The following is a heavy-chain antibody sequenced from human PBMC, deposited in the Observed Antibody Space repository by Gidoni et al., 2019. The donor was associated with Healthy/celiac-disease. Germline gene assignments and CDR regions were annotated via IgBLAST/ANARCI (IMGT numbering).Heavy chain of an antibody. CDR3: ARFSKGITISWGAFDI. CDR2: ISSSSSYT. D-gene: IGHD3-9*01. V-gene: IGHV3-11*03. CDR1: GFPFSDYY. J-gene: IGHJ3*02. Sequence: QVQLLESGGGLVKPGGSLRLSCAASGFPFSDYYMSWIRQAPGTGLEWVSYISSSSSYTNYADSVKGRFTISRDNAKNSLYLQMNSLRAEDTAVYYCARFSKGITISWGAFDIWGQGTMVTVSS.